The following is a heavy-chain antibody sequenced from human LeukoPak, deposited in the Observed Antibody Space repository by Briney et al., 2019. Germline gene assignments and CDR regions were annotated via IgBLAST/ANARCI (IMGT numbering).Heavy chain of an antibody. CDR3: ARGWELLGY. CDR1: GFTFSIYA. J-gene: IGHJ4*02. Sequence: GGSLKLSCATSGFTFSIYAMTWVRQAPGKGLEWVSVIYSGGSTYYADSVKGRFTISRDNSKNTLYLQMNSLRAEDTAVYYCARGWELLGYWGQGTLVTVSS. CDR2: IYSGGST. V-gene: IGHV3-53*01. D-gene: IGHD1-26*01.